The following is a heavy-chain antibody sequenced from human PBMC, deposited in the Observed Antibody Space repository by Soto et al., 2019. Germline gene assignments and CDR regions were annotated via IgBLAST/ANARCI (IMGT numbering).Heavy chain of an antibody. CDR3: AGVVPPGGDYEFDL. D-gene: IGHD4-17*01. Sequence: QVRLQESGPGLVKPSQTLSLTCTVSGGSISSGGYYWSWIRQHPGKGLEWIGYIYYSGSTYYNPSLKSRVTISVDTSKNQFSLKLSSVTAADTAVYYCAGVVPPGGDYEFDLWGRGTLVTVSS. J-gene: IGHJ2*01. CDR2: IYYSGST. V-gene: IGHV4-31*03. CDR1: GGSISSGGYY.